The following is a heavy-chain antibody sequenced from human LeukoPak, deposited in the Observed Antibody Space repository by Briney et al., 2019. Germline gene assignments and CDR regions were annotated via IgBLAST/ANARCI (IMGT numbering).Heavy chain of an antibody. CDR1: GYKFPTYW. V-gene: IGHV5-51*01. CDR2: IFPGDSDT. CDR3: ARHHPYLSGGHYFDY. D-gene: IGHD6-19*01. Sequence: GESLKISCAGSGYKFPTYWIAGVRQMPGKGLEWMGIIFPGDSDTRYSPSFQGQVTISADKSISTAYLQWTSLKASDTAMYYCARHHPYLSGGHYFDYWGQGALVTVSS. J-gene: IGHJ4*02.